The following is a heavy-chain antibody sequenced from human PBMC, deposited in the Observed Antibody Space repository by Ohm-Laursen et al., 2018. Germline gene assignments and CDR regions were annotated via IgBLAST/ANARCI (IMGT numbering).Heavy chain of an antibody. CDR3: ARSYYGSGPHA. CDR1: GFTFSNYW. D-gene: IGHD3-10*01. Sequence: SLRLSCSAGGFTFSNYWMHWVRQAPGKGLVWVSNIKTDGSSLDYVDSVRGRFTISRDNAKNTLFLQMNGLRAEDTAVYYCARSYYGSGPHAWGQGTLVTVSS. V-gene: IGHV3-74*01. J-gene: IGHJ4*02. CDR2: IKTDGSSL.